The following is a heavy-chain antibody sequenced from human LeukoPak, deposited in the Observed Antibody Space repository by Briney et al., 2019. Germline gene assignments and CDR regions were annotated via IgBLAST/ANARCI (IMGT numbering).Heavy chain of an antibody. CDR3: TTHPGYESY. V-gene: IGHV3-15*01. Sequence: GGSLRLSXATSGSTFNLAWMSWVRQAPGKGLEWVGRIKRNTQGATTDYAAAVKGRFTISRDDSKNTLYLQMNSLEIEDTGVYYCTTHPGYESYWGQGTLVTVSS. CDR1: GSTFNLAW. J-gene: IGHJ4*02. D-gene: IGHD2-15*01. CDR2: IKRNTQGATT.